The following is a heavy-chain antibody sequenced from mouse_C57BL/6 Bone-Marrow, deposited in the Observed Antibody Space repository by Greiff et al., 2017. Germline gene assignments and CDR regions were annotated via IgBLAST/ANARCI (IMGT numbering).Heavy chain of an antibody. CDR3: ARSSTFFYYFDY. D-gene: IGHD5-1*01. V-gene: IGHV1-47*01. CDR2: FHPYNDDT. J-gene: IGHJ2*01. Sequence: VQLQQSGAELVEPGASVKMSCKASGYTFTTSPIEWMKQNHGKSLEWIGNFHPYNDDTKYNEKFKGKATLTVEKSSNTVYLELSRLTSDDSAVYYCARSSTFFYYFDYWGQGTTLTVSS. CDR1: GYTFTTSP.